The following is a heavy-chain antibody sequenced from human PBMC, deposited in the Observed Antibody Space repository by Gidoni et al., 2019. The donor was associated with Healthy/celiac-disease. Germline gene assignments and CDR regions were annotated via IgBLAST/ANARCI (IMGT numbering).Heavy chain of an antibody. CDR3: ARDQGHYYGSGSYFDY. D-gene: IGHD3-10*01. CDR1: GFTFSSYW. J-gene: IGHJ4*02. Sequence: EVQLVESGGGLVQPGGSLRLSCAASGFTFSSYWMSWVRQAPGKGLEWVANIKQDGSEKYYVDSVKGRFTIPRDNAKNSLYLQMNSLRAEDTAVYYCARDQGHYYGSGSYFDYWGQGTLVTVSS. CDR2: IKQDGSEK. V-gene: IGHV3-7*03.